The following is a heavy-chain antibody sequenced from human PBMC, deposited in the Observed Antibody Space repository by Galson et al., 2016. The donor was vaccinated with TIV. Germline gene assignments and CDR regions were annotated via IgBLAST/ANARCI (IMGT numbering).Heavy chain of an antibody. J-gene: IGHJ3*01. V-gene: IGHV4-61*01. CDR3: ARDSWGSGYNSGWEGFDL. Sequence: TLSLTCAVSGASVSSGNYYWTWIRQPPGKGLECICYIFSSGSTKYNPSLKSRVAISVDTSRNQFSLKLTSVTAADTAVYYCARDSWGSGYNSGWEGFDLWGQGTMVTVSS. CDR2: IFSSGST. D-gene: IGHD6-19*01. CDR1: GASVSSGNYY.